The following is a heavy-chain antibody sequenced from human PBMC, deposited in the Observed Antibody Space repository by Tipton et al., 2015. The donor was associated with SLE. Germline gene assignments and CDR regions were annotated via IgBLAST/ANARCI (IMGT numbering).Heavy chain of an antibody. J-gene: IGHJ4*02. CDR1: GGSFGGYF. CDR3: ARDSTRWSF. CDR2: VYGTGNT. V-gene: IGHV4-59*01. Sequence: TLSLTCAVSGGSFGGYFWNWLRQSPGKGLEWIGYVYGTGNTDYNPSLKSRVTLSVDTSKNQFSLQLTSVTAADTAVYYCARDSTRWSFWGQGTLVTVSS. D-gene: IGHD2/OR15-2a*01.